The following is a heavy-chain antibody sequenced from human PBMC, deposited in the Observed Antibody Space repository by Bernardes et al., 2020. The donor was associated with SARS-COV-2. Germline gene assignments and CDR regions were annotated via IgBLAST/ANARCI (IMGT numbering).Heavy chain of an antibody. V-gene: IGHV3-11*01. D-gene: IGHD6-19*01. CDR2: ISSSGSTI. CDR3: ARAAPGYSSGWYYFDY. J-gene: IGHJ4*02. CDR1: GFTFSDYY. Sequence: GGSLRLSCEASGFTFSDYYVSWTRQAPGKGLEWVSYISSSGSTIYYADSVKGRFTISRDNAKNSLYLQMNSLRAEDTAVYYCARAAPGYSSGWYYFDYWGQGTLVTVSS.